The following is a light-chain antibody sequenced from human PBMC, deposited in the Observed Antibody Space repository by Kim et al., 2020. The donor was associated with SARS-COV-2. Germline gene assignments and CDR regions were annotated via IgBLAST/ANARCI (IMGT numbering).Light chain of an antibody. CDR1: ENINKW. J-gene: IGKJ4*01. CDR2: MAS. CDR3: QQDNAFPLT. Sequence: ASVEDRVTITCRGSENINKWLVWYQQKPGKAPKVLIYMASSLESGVPSRFSGSGSGTEFSLTISSLQPDDFATYYCQQDNAFPLTFGGGTKVDIK. V-gene: IGKV1-5*03.